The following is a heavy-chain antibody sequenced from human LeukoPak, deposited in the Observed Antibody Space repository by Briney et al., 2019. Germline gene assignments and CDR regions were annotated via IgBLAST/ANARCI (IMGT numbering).Heavy chain of an antibody. V-gene: IGHV3-21*01. Sequence: GRSLRLSCAASGFTFSSYSMNWVRQAPGKGLEWVSSISSSSSYIYYADSVKDRFTISRDNAKNSLYLQMNSLRAEDTAVYYCAREYGSGSYDGDYWGQGTLVTVSS. CDR1: GFTFSSYS. D-gene: IGHD3-10*01. J-gene: IGHJ4*02. CDR2: ISSSSSYI. CDR3: AREYGSGSYDGDY.